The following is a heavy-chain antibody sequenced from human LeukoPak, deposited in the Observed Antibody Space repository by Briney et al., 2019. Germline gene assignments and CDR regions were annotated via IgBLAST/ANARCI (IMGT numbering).Heavy chain of an antibody. D-gene: IGHD3-22*01. CDR2: INPSGGST. CDR1: GYTFTSYY. V-gene: IGHV1-46*01. J-gene: IGHJ4*02. CDR3: ARDSVMYYYDSSGYYLDDY. Sequence: GASVKVSCKASGYTFTSYYMHWVRQAPGQGLEWMGIINPSGGSTSYAQKFQGRVTMTRDTSTSTAYMELSSLRSEDTAVYYCARDSVMYYYDSSGYYLDDYWGQGTLVTVSS.